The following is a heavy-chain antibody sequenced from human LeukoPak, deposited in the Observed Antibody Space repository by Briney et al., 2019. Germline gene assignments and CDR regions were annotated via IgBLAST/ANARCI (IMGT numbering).Heavy chain of an antibody. D-gene: IGHD6-19*01. CDR3: VRVGSVAGSDYLDY. J-gene: IGHJ4*02. Sequence: GGSLRLSCVVSGFTFNDHFLDWVRQAPGKGLEWVGRSRNKAKSYTTEYAASVKGRFTISRDDSKNSLYLQMNSLKTEDTAVYYCVRVGSVAGSDYLDYWGQGTLVTVSS. V-gene: IGHV3-72*01. CDR1: GFTFNDHF. CDR2: SRNKAKSYTT.